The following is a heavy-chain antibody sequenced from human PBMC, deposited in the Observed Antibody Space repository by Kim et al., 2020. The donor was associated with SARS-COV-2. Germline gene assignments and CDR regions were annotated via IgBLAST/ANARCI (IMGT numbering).Heavy chain of an antibody. J-gene: IGHJ4*02. D-gene: IGHD6-13*01. CDR3: ARLSQQLVGLDY. Sequence: RYSPSFQGQVTISADKSISTAYLQWSSLKASDTAMYYCARLSQQLVGLDYWGQGTLVTVSS. V-gene: IGHV5-51*01.